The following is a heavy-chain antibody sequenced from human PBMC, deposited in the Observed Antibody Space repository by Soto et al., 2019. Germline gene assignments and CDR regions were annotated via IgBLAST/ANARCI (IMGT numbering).Heavy chain of an antibody. V-gene: IGHV3-23*01. CDR2: ISDSGTGT. D-gene: IGHD3-22*01. CDR3: AKDHTVVIRDAFAI. Sequence: EVQILESGGGLVQPGGALRLSCAASGFTFSRYAIDGVRQAPWKGLAWVSGISDSGTGTYYADSVKGRFTISRDNSTNTVYLQMKSLRADTAVYYCAKDHTVVIRDAFAIWGQGPMVNVSS. CDR1: GFTFSRYA. J-gene: IGHJ3*02.